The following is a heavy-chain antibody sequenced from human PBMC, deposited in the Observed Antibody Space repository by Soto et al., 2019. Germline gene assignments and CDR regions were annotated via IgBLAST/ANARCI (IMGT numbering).Heavy chain of an antibody. Sequence: EVPLVESGGRLVKPGGSLRLSCAASGFALSTYSIGWVRQAPGKGLEWVSFTFNFDGSLYYADSVKGRFAISRDNAKNSVYLQMNSLRAEDTAVYYCAREEGYCGGGSCFRSAFDLWGQGTGVTVSS. CDR1: GFALSTYS. J-gene: IGHJ3*01. V-gene: IGHV3-21*01. CDR3: AREEGYCGGGSCFRSAFDL. CDR2: TFNFDGSL. D-gene: IGHD2-15*01.